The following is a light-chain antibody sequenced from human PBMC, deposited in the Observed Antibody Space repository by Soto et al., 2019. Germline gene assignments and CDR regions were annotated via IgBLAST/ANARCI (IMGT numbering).Light chain of an antibody. CDR1: QSISDS. CDR2: AAS. V-gene: IGKV1-39*01. CDR3: QQSCSFPAT. Sequence: DIQMTQSPSSLSASVGDRVTITCRASQSISDSLNWYQHKPGTAPKLLIYAASSLQSGVPSRFSGGGSGTDFTLTISSLQPEDFVTYFCQQSCSFPATFGGGTKLEIK. J-gene: IGKJ4*01.